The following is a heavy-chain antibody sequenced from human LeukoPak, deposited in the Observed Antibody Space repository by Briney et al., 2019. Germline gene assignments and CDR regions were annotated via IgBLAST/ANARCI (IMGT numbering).Heavy chain of an antibody. CDR3: ARSGTTGTTRWFDP. Sequence: GGSLRLSCAASGFTFSSYSMNWVRQAPGKELEWVSSISSSSSYIYYADSVKGRFTISRDNAKNSLYLQMNSLRAEDTAVYYCARSGTTGTTRWFDPWGQGTLVTVSS. J-gene: IGHJ5*02. CDR2: ISSSSSYI. V-gene: IGHV3-21*01. D-gene: IGHD1-1*01. CDR1: GFTFSSYS.